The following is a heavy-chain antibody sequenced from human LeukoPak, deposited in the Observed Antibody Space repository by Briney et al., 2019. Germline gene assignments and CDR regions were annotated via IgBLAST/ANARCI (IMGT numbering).Heavy chain of an antibody. Sequence: GGALRLSWAGSGFTFCTYWVRWVRQAPGKGLVWVSRINNEASRTTYADSVKRRFTISRDNAKNPLYLQMNSLRTEDTAVYYCARPETQYSSGLDGFDIWGQGTMVTVSS. J-gene: IGHJ3*02. D-gene: IGHD6-19*01. CDR3: ARPETQYSSGLDGFDI. CDR1: GFTFCTYW. V-gene: IGHV3-74*01. CDR2: INNEASRT.